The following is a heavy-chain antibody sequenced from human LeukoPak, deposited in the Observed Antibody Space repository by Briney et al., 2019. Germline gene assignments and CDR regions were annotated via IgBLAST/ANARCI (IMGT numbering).Heavy chain of an antibody. CDR2: VSAGSTNTI. D-gene: IGHD3-16*02. CDR3: ARRGYTSAWDF. J-gene: IGHJ4*02. CDR1: GFTFSSFA. Sequence: AGSLRLSSAASGFTFSSFALNWLRQAPGKGLEWLSYVSAGSTNTIYYVDSVNGRVTISTDNAKNSLYLQMHSLRDEDTAVYYCARRGYTSAWDFWGQGTLVSVSS. V-gene: IGHV3-48*02.